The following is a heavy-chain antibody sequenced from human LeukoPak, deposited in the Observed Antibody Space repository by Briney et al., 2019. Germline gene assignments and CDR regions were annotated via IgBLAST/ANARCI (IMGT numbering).Heavy chain of an antibody. Sequence: GGSLRLSCAASGFTFDEYGMSWVRQAPGKGLEWVSGLNWNGGSTGYADSVKGRFTIYRDNAKNSLYLQMNSLRAEDTALYYCARGGIVGATIPFDYWGQGTLVTVSS. V-gene: IGHV3-20*04. D-gene: IGHD1-26*01. CDR3: ARGGIVGATIPFDY. CDR2: LNWNGGST. CDR1: GFTFDEYG. J-gene: IGHJ4*02.